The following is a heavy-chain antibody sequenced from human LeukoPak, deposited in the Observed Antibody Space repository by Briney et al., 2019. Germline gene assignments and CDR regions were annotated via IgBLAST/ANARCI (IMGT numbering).Heavy chain of an antibody. J-gene: IGHJ6*03. CDR2: TNWNGGST. V-gene: IGHV3-20*04. D-gene: IGHD1-14*01. CDR1: GFTFNDYG. CDR3: ARVGPWVNPDYYYYYMDV. Sequence: GGSLRLSCAASGFTFNDYGMSWVRQAPGKGLEWVSGTNWNGGSTVYADSVKGRFTISRDNAKNSLYLQMNSLRAEDTAVYYCARVGPWVNPDYYYYYMDVWAKGTTVTVSS.